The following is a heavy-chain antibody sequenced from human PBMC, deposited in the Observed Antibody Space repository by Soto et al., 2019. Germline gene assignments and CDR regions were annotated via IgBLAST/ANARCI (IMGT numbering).Heavy chain of an antibody. CDR2: ISVSGNII. CDR1: GFTFSSYS. D-gene: IGHD2-2*01. J-gene: IGHJ6*02. Sequence: PGGSLRLSCAASGFTFSSYSMNWVRQAPGKGLEWVSYISVSGNIIHYADSVKGRFTISRDNAKNSLYLQMNSLRDEDTAVYYCAREGGYCSTTSCYDYGMDVWGQGTTVTAP. V-gene: IGHV3-48*02. CDR3: AREGGYCSTTSCYDYGMDV.